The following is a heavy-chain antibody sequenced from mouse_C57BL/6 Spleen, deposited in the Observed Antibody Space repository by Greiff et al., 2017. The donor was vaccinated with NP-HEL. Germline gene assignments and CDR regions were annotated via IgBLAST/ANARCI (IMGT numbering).Heavy chain of an antibody. D-gene: IGHD1-1*01. V-gene: IGHV1-69*01. CDR1: GYTFTSYW. J-gene: IGHJ3*01. CDR2: IDPSDSYT. Sequence: QVQLQQPGAELVMPGASVKLSCKASGYTFTSYWMHWVKQRPGQGLEWIGEIDPSDSYTNYNQKFKGKSTLTVDKSSSTAYMQLSSLTSEDSAVYYCARWEGCSSSWFAYWGHGTLVTVSA. CDR3: ARWEGCSSSWFAY.